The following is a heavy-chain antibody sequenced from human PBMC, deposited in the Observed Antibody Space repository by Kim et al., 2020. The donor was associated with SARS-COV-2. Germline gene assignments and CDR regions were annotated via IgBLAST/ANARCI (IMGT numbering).Heavy chain of an antibody. D-gene: IGHD3-10*01. J-gene: IGHJ4*02. Sequence: SETLSLTCAVYSGSFSGYYWSWIRQPPGKGLEWIGEINHSGSTNYNPSLKSRVTISVDTSKNQFSLKLSSVTAADTAVYYCARRRITMVRGVIIGFDYWGQGTLVTVSS. CDR1: SGSFSGYY. CDR2: INHSGST. V-gene: IGHV4-34*01. CDR3: ARRRITMVRGVIIGFDY.